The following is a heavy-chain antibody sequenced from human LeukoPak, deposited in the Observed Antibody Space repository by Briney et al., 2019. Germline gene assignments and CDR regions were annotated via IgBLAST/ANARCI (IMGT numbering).Heavy chain of an antibody. V-gene: IGHV3-23*01. D-gene: IGHD2-2*01. CDR2: ISGSGGST. Sequence: GGSLRLSCAASGFTFSSYTMSWVRQAPGKGLEWVSAISGSGGSTYYADSVKGRFTISRDNSKNTLYLQMNSLRAEDTAVYYCAKVMPLYQLQWGLYDYWGQGTLVTVSS. CDR1: GFTFSSYT. CDR3: AKVMPLYQLQWGLYDY. J-gene: IGHJ4*02.